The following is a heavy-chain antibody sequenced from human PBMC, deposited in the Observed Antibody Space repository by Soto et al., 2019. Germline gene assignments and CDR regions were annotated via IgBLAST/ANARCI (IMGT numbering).Heavy chain of an antibody. CDR3: ARDILGGSYDFSH. J-gene: IGHJ1*01. D-gene: IGHD3-3*01. CDR1: GFIVNNNF. V-gene: IGHV3-66*01. Sequence: EVQLMESGGGLVQPGGSLRLSCAASGFIVNNNFMTWVRQAPGKGLEWLSTISSDDNTYYADSVKGRFTISRDSSKNTLYLQMNSLRDEDTAVYHCARDILGGSYDFSHGGQGTLVTVSS. CDR2: ISSDDNT.